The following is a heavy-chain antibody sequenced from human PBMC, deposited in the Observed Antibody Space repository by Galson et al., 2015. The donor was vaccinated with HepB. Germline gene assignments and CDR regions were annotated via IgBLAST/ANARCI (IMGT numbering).Heavy chain of an antibody. CDR3: AKGGDSGILVHAFDI. CDR2: IYSSGST. V-gene: IGHV4-61*10. D-gene: IGHD2-21*02. J-gene: IGHJ3*02. Sequence: ETLSLTCTVSGGSISSDDYYWSWIRQPAGKGLEWIGRIYSSGSTSYNPSLKSRITISLDTSKNQFSLKLSSVTAADTAVYYCAKGGDSGILVHAFDIWGQGTMVAVSS. CDR1: GGSISSDDYY.